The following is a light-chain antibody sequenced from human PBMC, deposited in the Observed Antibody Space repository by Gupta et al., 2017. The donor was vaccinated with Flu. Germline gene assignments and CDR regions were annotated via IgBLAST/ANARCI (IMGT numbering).Light chain of an antibody. CDR1: GTSN. V-gene: IGLV5-45*01. Sequence: GTSNIYWDQQKPGSPPRYLPTYKSGTDKQRGSGIPGRFSGSKDASTNAGIILISGLQSEDEADYYCRIWHSSAWVFGGGTKLTVL. CDR2: YKSGTDK. CDR3: RIWHSSAWV. J-gene: IGLJ2*01.